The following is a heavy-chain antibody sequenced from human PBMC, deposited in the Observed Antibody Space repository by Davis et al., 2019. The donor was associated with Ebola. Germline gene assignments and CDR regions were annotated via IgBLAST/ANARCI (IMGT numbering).Heavy chain of an antibody. CDR2: ISSDSDYI. V-gene: IGHV3-21*04. CDR3: VKDSSNIWFDI. D-gene: IGHD2/OR15-2a*01. CDR1: GFTFSTYS. Sequence: GGSLRLSCAASGFTFSTYSMSWVRQAPGKGLEWVSSISSDSDYIYYADSLKGRFTVSRDNSKNTVYLQMYSLRAEDTAMYYCVKDSSNIWFDIWGQGTLVTVSS. J-gene: IGHJ3*02.